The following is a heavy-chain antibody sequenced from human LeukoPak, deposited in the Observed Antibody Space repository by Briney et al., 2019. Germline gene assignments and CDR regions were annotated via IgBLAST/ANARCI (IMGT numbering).Heavy chain of an antibody. J-gene: IGHJ4*02. Sequence: PSETLSLTCTVSGGSISSYYWSWIRQPPGKGLEWIGYIYYSGSTNYNPSLKSRVTISVDTSKNQFSLKLSSVTAADTAVYYCARTGYSYGYLFFDYWGQGTLVTVSS. CDR3: ARTGYSYGYLFFDY. CDR1: GGSISSYY. V-gene: IGHV4-59*01. CDR2: IYYSGST. D-gene: IGHD5-18*01.